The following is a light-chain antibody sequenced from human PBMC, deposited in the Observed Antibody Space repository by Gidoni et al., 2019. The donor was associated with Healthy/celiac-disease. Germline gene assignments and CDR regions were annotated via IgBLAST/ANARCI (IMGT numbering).Light chain of an antibody. CDR1: QIVSRY. V-gene: IGKV3-11*01. CDR3: QQRSNWPRLT. Sequence: EIVLTQSPATLSLSPGERATLSCRASQIVSRYLAWYQQKPGQAPSLLIYDASNRATGIPARFSGSGSGTDFTLTISSLEPEDFAVYYCQQRSNWPRLTFGGXTKVEIK. J-gene: IGKJ4*01. CDR2: DAS.